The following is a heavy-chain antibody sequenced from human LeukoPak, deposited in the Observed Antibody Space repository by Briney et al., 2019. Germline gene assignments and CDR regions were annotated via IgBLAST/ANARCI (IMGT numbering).Heavy chain of an antibody. CDR1: GGPISSSSYY. D-gene: IGHD2-2*01. Sequence: SETLSLTCTVSGGPISSSSYYWGWIRQPPGKGLEWIGSIYHSGSTYYNPSLKSRVTISVDTSKNQFSLKLSSVTAADTAVYYCARNYCSSTSCYFGVWGQGTLVTVSS. J-gene: IGHJ4*02. CDR2: IYHSGST. CDR3: ARNYCSSTSCYFGV. V-gene: IGHV4-39*07.